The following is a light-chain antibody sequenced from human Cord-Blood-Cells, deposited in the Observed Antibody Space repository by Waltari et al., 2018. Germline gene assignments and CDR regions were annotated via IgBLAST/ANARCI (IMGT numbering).Light chain of an antibody. Sequence: QSALTQPRSVSGSPGQSVTISCTGTSSDVGGYNYVSWYQQHPGKAPKLMICEVSKRPSGVPDRFSGSKSGNTASLTISGLQAEDEADYYCCSYAGSYTLVFGGGTKLTVL. CDR3: CSYAGSYTLV. J-gene: IGLJ2*01. V-gene: IGLV2-11*01. CDR1: SSDVGGYNY. CDR2: EVS.